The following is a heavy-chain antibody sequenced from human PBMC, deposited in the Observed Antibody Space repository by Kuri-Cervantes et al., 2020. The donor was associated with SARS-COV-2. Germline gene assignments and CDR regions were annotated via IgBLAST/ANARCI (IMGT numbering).Heavy chain of an antibody. D-gene: IGHD2-2*01. Sequence: SQTLSLTSAVYGGSFSGYYWSWIRQPPEKGLEWIGEINHSGSTNYNPSLKSRVTISVDTSKNQFSLKLSSVTAADTAVYYCARYGDIVVVPAASYWYFDLWGRGTLVTVSS. CDR2: INHSGST. V-gene: IGHV4-34*01. CDR1: GGSFSGYY. J-gene: IGHJ2*01. CDR3: ARYGDIVVVPAASYWYFDL.